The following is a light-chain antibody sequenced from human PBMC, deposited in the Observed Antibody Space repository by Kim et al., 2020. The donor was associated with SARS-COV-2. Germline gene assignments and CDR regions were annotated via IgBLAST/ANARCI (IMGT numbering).Light chain of an antibody. CDR1: QSISSSH. CDR3: QHYGTSPWT. Sequence: SPGNRATLPCRASQSISSSHLAWYQQKPGQAPSLVIYGASTRATGIPDRFSGSGSGTNFPLTISRLEPEDFAVYYCQHYGTSPWTFGQGTKVDIK. V-gene: IGKV3-20*01. J-gene: IGKJ1*01. CDR2: GAS.